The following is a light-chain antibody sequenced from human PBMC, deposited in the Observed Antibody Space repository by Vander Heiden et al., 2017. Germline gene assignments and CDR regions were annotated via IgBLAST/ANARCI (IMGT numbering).Light chain of an antibody. J-gene: IGLJ2*01. CDR3: QTWGTGSVV. CDR1: SGHSSYA. Sequence: HLVLTHSPSASASLGASVKLTCTLSSGHSSYAIAWHQQQPEKGPRYLMKLNSDGSHSKGDGIPDRFSGSSSGAERYLTISSLQSEDEADYYCQTWGTGSVVFGGGTKLTVL. V-gene: IGLV4-69*01. CDR2: LNSDGSH.